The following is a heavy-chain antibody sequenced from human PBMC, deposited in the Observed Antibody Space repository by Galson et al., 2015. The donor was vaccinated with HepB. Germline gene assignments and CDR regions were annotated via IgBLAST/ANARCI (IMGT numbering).Heavy chain of an antibody. D-gene: IGHD4-17*01. CDR1: GFTFSSYA. J-gene: IGHJ4*02. Sequence: SLRLSCAASGFTFSSYAMHWVRQAPGKGLEWVAVISYDGSNKYYADSVKGRFTISRDNSKNTLYLQMNSLRAEDTAVYYCARDHGFDYWGQGTLVTVSS. V-gene: IGHV3-30*04. CDR3: ARDHGFDY. CDR2: ISYDGSNK.